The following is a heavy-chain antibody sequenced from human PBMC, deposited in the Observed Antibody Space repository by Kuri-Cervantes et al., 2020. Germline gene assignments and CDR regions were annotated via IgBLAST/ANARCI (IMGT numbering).Heavy chain of an antibody. CDR2: INPSGGST. V-gene: IGHV1-46*01. CDR3: ARGGYSSSWYLIEHIDY. CDR1: GGTFSSYA. D-gene: IGHD6-13*01. J-gene: IGHJ4*02. Sequence: ASVKVSCKASGGTFSSYAISWVRQAPGQGLEWMGIINPSGGSTSYAQKFQGRVTMTRDTSTSTVYMELSSLRSEDTAVYYCARGGYSSSWYLIEHIDYWGQGTLVTVSS.